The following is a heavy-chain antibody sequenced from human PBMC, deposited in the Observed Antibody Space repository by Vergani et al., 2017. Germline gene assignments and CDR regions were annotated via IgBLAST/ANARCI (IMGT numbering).Heavy chain of an antibody. Sequence: QVQLQESGPGLVKPSGTLSLTCAVSGGSISSSNWWSWVRQPPGKGLEWIGYIYYSGSTNYNPSLKSRVTISVDTSKNQFSLKLSSVTAAETAVYYCERDLRRTPGIAVAGTGAFEIWGQGTMVTVSS. CDR2: IYYSGST. D-gene: IGHD6-19*01. CDR3: ERDLRRTPGIAVAGTGAFEI. CDR1: GGSISSSNW. J-gene: IGHJ3*02. V-gene: IGHV4-4*02.